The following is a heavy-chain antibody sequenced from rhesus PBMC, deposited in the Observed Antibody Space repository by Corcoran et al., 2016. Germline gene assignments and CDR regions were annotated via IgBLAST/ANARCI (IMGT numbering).Heavy chain of an antibody. Sequence: QVQLQESGPGLVKPSETLSLTCAVSGGSISDDYYWSWIRQPPGKGLEWSGYIYGSGGGTNYNPSLKNLVTISINTAKNQFSLKMSSLTAAVTALYYCARDGEGHTGLVGRQLWEGDDYWGQVVLVTVSS. V-gene: IGHV4-106*01. CDR2: IYGSGGGT. CDR1: GGSISDDYY. CDR3: ARDGEGHTGLVGRQLWEGDDY. J-gene: IGHJ4*01. D-gene: IGHD2-21*01.